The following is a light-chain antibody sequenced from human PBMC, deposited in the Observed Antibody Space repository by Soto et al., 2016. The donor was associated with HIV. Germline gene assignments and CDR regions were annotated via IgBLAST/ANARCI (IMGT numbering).Light chain of an antibody. CDR1: QNLLRANTYNY. J-gene: IGKJ2*01. CDR3: MQGTHWPYT. V-gene: IGKV2-28*01. Sequence: DIVMTQSPLYLSVTPGEPASISCRSSQNLLRANTYNYLDWYVQKPGQSPQLVIYLGSNRASGVPDRFSGSGSGTDFTLKISRVEAEDVGIYYCMQGTHWPYTFGQGTILDIQ. CDR2: LGS.